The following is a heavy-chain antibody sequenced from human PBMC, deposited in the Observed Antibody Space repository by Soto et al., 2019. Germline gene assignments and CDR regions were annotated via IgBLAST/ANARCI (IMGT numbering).Heavy chain of an antibody. D-gene: IGHD2-8*01. J-gene: IGHJ4*02. V-gene: IGHV3-7*01. CDR2: IKQDGSEK. Sequence: GGSLRLSCAASGFTFSSYWMSWVRQAPGKGLEWVANIKQDGSEKYYVDSVKGRFTISRDNAKNSLYLQMNSLRAEDTAVYYCARVREGYCTNGVCYTREYYFDYWGQGTLVTVSS. CDR3: ARVREGYCTNGVCYTREYYFDY. CDR1: GFTFSSYW.